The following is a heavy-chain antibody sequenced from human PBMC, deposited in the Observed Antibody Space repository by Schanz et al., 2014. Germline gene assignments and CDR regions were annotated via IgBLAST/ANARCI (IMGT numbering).Heavy chain of an antibody. CDR2: ISYSGST. CDR3: ARDSLRGATGGYGMDV. CDR1: GGSVSSGGDY. Sequence: QVQLQESGPGLVKPSQTLSLTCTVSGGSVSSGGDYWSWIRQHPGKGLEWIGFISYSGSTYYNPSLKSRVTISVDKSKTQCSLKVRSVTAADTAVYYCARDSLRGATGGYGMDVWGQGTTVTVSS. D-gene: IGHD2-8*02. J-gene: IGHJ6*02. V-gene: IGHV4-31*03.